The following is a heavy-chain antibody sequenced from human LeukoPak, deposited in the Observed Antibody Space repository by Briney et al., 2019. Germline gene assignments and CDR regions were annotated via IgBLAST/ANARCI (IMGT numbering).Heavy chain of an antibody. Sequence: GESLKISCQGSGYNFSNNWIGWVRQMPGKGLEWMGIIHPGDSDTRYSPSFKGEVTISADKSISTAYLQWDSLKASDTAMYYRARRLHSSGWYWFDPWGQGTLVTVSS. D-gene: IGHD6-19*01. CDR3: ARRLHSSGWYWFDP. V-gene: IGHV5-51*01. J-gene: IGHJ5*02. CDR2: IHPGDSDT. CDR1: GYNFSNNW.